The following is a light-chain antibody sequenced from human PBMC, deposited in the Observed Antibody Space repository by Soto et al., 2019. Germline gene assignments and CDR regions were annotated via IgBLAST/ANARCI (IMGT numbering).Light chain of an antibody. J-gene: IGKJ4*01. CDR1: QSVSSTY. V-gene: IGKV3-20*01. Sequence: EIVLTQSPGTLSLSPGERATLSCRASQSVSSTYFAWYQQMPGQAPRLVIYCASSSAPGVPDRFSGSGSGTDFTLTTTRLEPEDFAVYYCQHYGRSLTFGGGTKVEIK. CDR3: QHYGRSLT. CDR2: CAS.